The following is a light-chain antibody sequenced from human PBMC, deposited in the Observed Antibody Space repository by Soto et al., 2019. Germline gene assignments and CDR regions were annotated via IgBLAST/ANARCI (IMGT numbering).Light chain of an antibody. CDR2: GAS. J-gene: IGKJ1*01. CDR3: QQYNNWRPRAWT. V-gene: IGKV3-15*01. CDR1: QSVSSN. Sequence: EIVMTQSPATLSVSPGERATLSCRASQSVSSNLAWYQQKPGQAPRLLIYGASTRATGSPARFSGSGSGTEFTLSISSLQSEDFAVSYWQQYNNWRPRAWTFGQGTKVEIK.